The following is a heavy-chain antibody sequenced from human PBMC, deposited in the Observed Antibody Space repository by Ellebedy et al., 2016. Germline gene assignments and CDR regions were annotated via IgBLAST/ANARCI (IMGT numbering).Heavy chain of an antibody. CDR3: ARDLLEGYYDSSGYYWGGAFDI. V-gene: IGHV1-46*01. J-gene: IGHJ3*02. Sequence: ASVKVSCXASGYTFTSYYMHWVRQAPGQGLEWMGIINPSGGSTSYAQKFQGRVTMTRDTSTSTVYMELSSLRSEDTVVYYCARDLLEGYYDSSGYYWGGAFDIWGQGTMVTVSS. CDR2: INPSGGST. D-gene: IGHD3-22*01. CDR1: GYTFTSYY.